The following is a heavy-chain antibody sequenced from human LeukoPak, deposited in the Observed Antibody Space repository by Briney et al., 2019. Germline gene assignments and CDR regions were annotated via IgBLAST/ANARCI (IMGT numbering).Heavy chain of an antibody. CDR3: ARDLTAYCGGDCFYYYGMDV. J-gene: IGHJ6*02. V-gene: IGHV1-69*13. CDR1: GGTFSSYA. D-gene: IGHD2-21*02. CDR2: IIPIFGTA. Sequence: SVKVSCKASGGTFSSYAISWVRQAPGQGLEWMGGIIPIFGTANYAQKFQGRVTITADESTSTAYMELSSLRSGDTAVYYCARDLTAYCGGDCFYYYGMDVWGQGTTVTVSS.